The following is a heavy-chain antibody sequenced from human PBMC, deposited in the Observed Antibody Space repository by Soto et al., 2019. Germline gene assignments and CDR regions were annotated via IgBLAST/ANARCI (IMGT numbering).Heavy chain of an antibody. V-gene: IGHV4-39*01. CDR2: IYYSGST. D-gene: IGHD4-17*01. Sequence: QLQLQESGPGLVKPSETLSLTCTVSGGSISSSSYYWGWIRQPPGKGLEWIGSIYYSGSTYYNPSLKVRVTIYVDRSKNQFSLKLSSVTAADSAVYSCAINEYPTVTTFEYWGQGTLVTVSS. CDR3: AINEYPTVTTFEY. J-gene: IGHJ4*02. CDR1: GGSISSSSYY.